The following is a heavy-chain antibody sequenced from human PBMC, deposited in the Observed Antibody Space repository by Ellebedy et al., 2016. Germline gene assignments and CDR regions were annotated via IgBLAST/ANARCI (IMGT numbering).Heavy chain of an antibody. CDR2: FDPEDGET. D-gene: IGHD3-10*01. J-gene: IGHJ4*02. Sequence: ASVKVSXXVSGYTLTELSMHWVRQAPGKGLEWMGGFDPEDGETIYAQKFQGRVTMTEDTSTDTAYMELSSLRSEDTAVYYCATSTRHYGSGSYDYWGQGTLVTVSS. CDR3: ATSTRHYGSGSYDY. V-gene: IGHV1-24*01. CDR1: GYTLTELS.